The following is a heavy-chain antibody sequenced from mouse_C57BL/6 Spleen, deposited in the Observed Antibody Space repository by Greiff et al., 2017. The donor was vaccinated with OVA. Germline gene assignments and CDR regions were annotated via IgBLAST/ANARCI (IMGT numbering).Heavy chain of an antibody. V-gene: IGHV1-55*01. D-gene: IGHD2-13*01. CDR2: IYPGSGST. Sequence: QVQLQQPGAELVKPGASVKMSCKASGYTFTSYWITWVKQRPGQGLEWIGDIYPGSGSTNYNEKFKSKATLTVDTSSSTAYMQLSSLTSEDSAFYYGARGYCRLLYYVDYWGQGTTLTVSS. CDR3: ARGYCRLLYYVDY. CDR1: GYTFTSYW. J-gene: IGHJ2*01.